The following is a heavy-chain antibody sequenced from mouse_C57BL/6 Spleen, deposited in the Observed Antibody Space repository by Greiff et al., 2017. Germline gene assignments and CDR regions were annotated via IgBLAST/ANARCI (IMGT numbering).Heavy chain of an antibody. CDR3: ARSRGYGSSSYYFDD. CDR1: GYTFTSYW. Sequence: QVQLQQPGAELVRPGTSVKLSCKASGYTFTSYWMHWVKQRPGQGLEWIGVIDPSDSYTNYNQKFKGKATLTVDTSSSTAYMQLSSLTSEDSAVYYCARSRGYGSSSYYFDDWGQGTTLTVSS. CDR2: IDPSDSYT. V-gene: IGHV1-59*01. J-gene: IGHJ2*01. D-gene: IGHD1-1*01.